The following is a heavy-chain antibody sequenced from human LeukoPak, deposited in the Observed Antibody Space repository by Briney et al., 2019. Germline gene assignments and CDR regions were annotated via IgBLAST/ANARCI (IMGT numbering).Heavy chain of an antibody. CDR2: ISSNGGSK. V-gene: IGHV3-64*01. CDR1: GFTFSSHS. Sequence: GGSLRLSCAASGFTFSSHSMHWVRQAPGKGLEYVSAISSNGGSKNYANSVKGSFTISRDNSKNTLYLQMGSLRAEDMAVYYCASSVGSNSSPASDIWGQGTMVIVSS. D-gene: IGHD6-6*01. J-gene: IGHJ3*02. CDR3: ASSVGSNSSPASDI.